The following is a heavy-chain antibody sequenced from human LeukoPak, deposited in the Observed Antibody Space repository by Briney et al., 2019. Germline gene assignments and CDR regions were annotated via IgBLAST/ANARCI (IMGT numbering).Heavy chain of an antibody. J-gene: IGHJ5*02. CDR1: GYTFTSYA. CDR2: INTNTGNP. D-gene: IGHD3-10*01. CDR3: ARDRYYGSGSYYNFFVRPIGRNWFDP. V-gene: IGHV7-4-1*02. Sequence: ASVKVSCKASGYTFTSYAMNWVRQAPGQGLEWMGWINTNTGNPTYAQGFTGRFVFSLDTSVSTAYLQISSLKAEDTAVYYCARDRYYGSGSYYNFFVRPIGRNWFDPWGQGTLVTVSS.